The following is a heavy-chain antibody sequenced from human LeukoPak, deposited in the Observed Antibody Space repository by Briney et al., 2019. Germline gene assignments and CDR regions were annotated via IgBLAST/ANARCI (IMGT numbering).Heavy chain of an antibody. CDR1: GGSFSGYY. D-gene: IGHD3-22*01. CDR3: ARGGVYYYDSSGYWFSTRPVRVFDY. Sequence: SETLSLTCAVYGGSFSGYYWSWVRQPPGKGLEWIGEINHSGSTNYNPSLKSRVTISVDTSKNQFSLKLSSVTAADTAVYYCARGGVYYYDSSGYWFSTRPVRVFDYWGQGTLVTVSS. CDR2: INHSGST. V-gene: IGHV4-34*01. J-gene: IGHJ4*02.